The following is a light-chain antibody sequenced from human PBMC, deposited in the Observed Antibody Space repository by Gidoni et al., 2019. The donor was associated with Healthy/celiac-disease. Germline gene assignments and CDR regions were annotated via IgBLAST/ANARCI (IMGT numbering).Light chain of an antibody. CDR3: QQSYSTLFT. V-gene: IGKV1-39*01. CDR1: QSISSY. Sequence: DIQMTQSPSSLSASVGDRVTITCRASQSISSYLNWYQQKPGKAPKRLIYAASSLQSGVPSRFSGSGSGTDFTLTISSLQTEDFATYYCQQSYSTLFTFGPGTKVDIK. J-gene: IGKJ3*01. CDR2: AAS.